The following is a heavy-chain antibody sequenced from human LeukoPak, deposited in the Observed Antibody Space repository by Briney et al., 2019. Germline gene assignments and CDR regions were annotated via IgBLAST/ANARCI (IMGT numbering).Heavy chain of an antibody. V-gene: IGHV3-43*02. CDR1: GFTFDDYA. Sequence: GGSLRLSCAASGFTFDDYAMQWVRQAPGKGLEGVSLISGDGGSTYYADSVKGRFTISRDNSKNSLYLKMNSLRTEDTALYYCAKGGPGYYYYGMDVWGQGTTVTVSS. CDR3: AKGGPGYYYYGMDV. CDR2: ISGDGGST. J-gene: IGHJ6*02.